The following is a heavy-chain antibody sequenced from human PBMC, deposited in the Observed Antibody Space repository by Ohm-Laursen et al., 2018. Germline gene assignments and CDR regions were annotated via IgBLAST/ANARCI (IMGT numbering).Heavy chain of an antibody. CDR1: GFIFSDYY. V-gene: IGHV3-11*01. CDR3: AREGITIFGVVPYYFDY. CDR2: ISSSGTTI. Sequence: SLRLSCAASGFIFSDYYMSWIRQAPGKGLEWVSYISSSGTTIYYADSVKGRFTISRDNARNSLYLQMNSLRAEDTAVYYCAREGITIFGVVPYYFDYWGQGTLVTVSS. D-gene: IGHD3-3*01. J-gene: IGHJ4*02.